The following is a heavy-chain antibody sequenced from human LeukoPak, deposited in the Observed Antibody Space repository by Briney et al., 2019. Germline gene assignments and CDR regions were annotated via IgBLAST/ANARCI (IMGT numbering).Heavy chain of an antibody. CDR2: ISYDGSNK. CDR1: GFTFSSYA. Sequence: GGSLRLSCAASGFTFSSYAMHWVRQAPGKGLEWVAVISYDGSNKYYADSVKGRFTISRDNSKNTLYLQMNSLRAEDTAVYYCASSRSERIAEVFDYWGQGTLVTVSS. CDR3: ASSRSERIAEVFDY. J-gene: IGHJ4*02. V-gene: IGHV3-30-3*01. D-gene: IGHD6-13*01.